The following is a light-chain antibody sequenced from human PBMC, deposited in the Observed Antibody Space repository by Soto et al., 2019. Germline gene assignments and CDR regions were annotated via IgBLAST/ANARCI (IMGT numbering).Light chain of an antibody. CDR1: QSVSNNY. J-gene: IGKJ1*01. Sequence: EIVLAQSPCTLSLSPVERSTLSFRASQSVSNNYLAWYQQKPGQGPRLLIYGASSRATGIPDRFSGSGSGTDFTLNIRRLEPEDFEVYYCKQYGKQPQKLGQGNXVEIK. CDR2: GAS. CDR3: KQYGKQPQK. V-gene: IGKV3-20*01.